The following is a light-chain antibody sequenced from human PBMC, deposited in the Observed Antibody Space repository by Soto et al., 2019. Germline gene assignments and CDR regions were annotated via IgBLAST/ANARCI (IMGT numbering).Light chain of an antibody. V-gene: IGLV1-40*01. CDR2: GNS. CDR1: SSNIGAGYD. CDR3: QSYDSSQDVV. Sequence: QSVLTQPPSVSGAPGQRVTISCTGSSSNIGAGYDVHWYQQLPGTAPKLLIYGNSNRPSGVPDRFSGSKSGTSASLAITGLQAEDEADYYCQSYDSSQDVVFGGGTKLTVL. J-gene: IGLJ2*01.